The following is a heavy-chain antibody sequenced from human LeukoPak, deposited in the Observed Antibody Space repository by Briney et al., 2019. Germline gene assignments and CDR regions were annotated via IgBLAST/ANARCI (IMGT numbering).Heavy chain of an antibody. CDR1: GGSISSGSDY. CDR2: IYTSGST. CDR3: AREVRDWFDP. Sequence: SETLSLTCTVSGGSISSGSDYWSWIRQPAGKGLEWIGRIYTSGSTNYNPSLKSRVTISVDTSKNQFSLKLSSVTAADTAVYYCAREVRDWFDPWGQGTLVTVSS. J-gene: IGHJ5*02. V-gene: IGHV4-61*02.